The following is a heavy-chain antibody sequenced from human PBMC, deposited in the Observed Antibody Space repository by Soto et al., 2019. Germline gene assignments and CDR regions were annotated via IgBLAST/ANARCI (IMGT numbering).Heavy chain of an antibody. J-gene: IGHJ6*02. Sequence: PGESLKISCRGSGYSFTSYCVVWVRQMPGKGLEWVGIMCPRDSDTRYSPSSQGQVTISADKSITTAYLQWSSLKASDTAIYYCARRAFCGGDCTARPQDYYGMDVWGQGTAVTVS. CDR1: GYSFTSYC. CDR2: MCPRDSDT. CDR3: ARRAFCGGDCTARPQDYYGMDV. V-gene: IGHV5-51*01. D-gene: IGHD2-21*02.